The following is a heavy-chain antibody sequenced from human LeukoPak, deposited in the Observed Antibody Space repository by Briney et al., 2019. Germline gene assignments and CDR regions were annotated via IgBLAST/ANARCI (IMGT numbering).Heavy chain of an antibody. D-gene: IGHD3-16*01. V-gene: IGHV1-24*01. J-gene: IGHJ1*01. CDR1: GYSVAQLS. CDR3: STSQYNKSKFGFFHH. Sequence: GASVKVSCKVFGYSVAQLSIHWARQAPGKGLLWMGGFDPDKRRTFYAEKFQDRLTLTEDTSTDTAYLELRNLISEDTAVYYCSTSQYNKSKFGFFHHWGKGTLVTVSS. CDR2: FDPDKRRT.